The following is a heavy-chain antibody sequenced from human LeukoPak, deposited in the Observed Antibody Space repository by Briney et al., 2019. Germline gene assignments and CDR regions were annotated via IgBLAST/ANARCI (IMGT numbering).Heavy chain of an antibody. J-gene: IGHJ4*02. CDR1: GGSISTHY. D-gene: IGHD2-2*01. CDR2: IYYSGST. V-gene: IGHV4-30-4*01. CDR3: ARVYGTSCYDY. Sequence: SETLSLTCTVSGGSISTHYWSWIRQPPGKGLEWIGYIYYSGSTYYNPSLKSRVTISVDTSKNQFSLKLSSVTAADTAVYYCARVYGTSCYDYWGQGTLVTVSS.